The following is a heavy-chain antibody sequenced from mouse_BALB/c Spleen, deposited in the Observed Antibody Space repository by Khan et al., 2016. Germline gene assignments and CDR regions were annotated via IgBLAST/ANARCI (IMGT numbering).Heavy chain of an antibody. Sequence: QLEESGPGLVKPSQSLSLTCTVTGYSITSDYAWNWIRQFPGNKLEWMGYISYSGSTSYNPSLKSRISITRDTSKNQFFPQLNSVTTEDTATYYCARGLGRAYWGQGTLVTVSA. CDR1: GYSITSDYA. CDR2: ISYSGST. J-gene: IGHJ3*01. V-gene: IGHV3-2*02. D-gene: IGHD4-1*01. CDR3: ARGLGRAY.